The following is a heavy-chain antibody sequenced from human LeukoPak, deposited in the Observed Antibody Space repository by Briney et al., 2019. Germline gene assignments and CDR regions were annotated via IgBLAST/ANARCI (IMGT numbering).Heavy chain of an antibody. CDR2: INPSSGGT. CDR1: GYTFTDYY. Sequence: ASVKVSCKTSGYTFTDYYIHWVRQAPGQGLEWMGWINPSSGGTNYEAKFQGRVAVTRDTSITTAFMELDTLEPDDTALYYCARGGYSSSWSRRYYYYMDVWGKGTTVTVSS. V-gene: IGHV1-2*02. J-gene: IGHJ6*03. CDR3: ARGGYSSSWSRRYYYYMDV. D-gene: IGHD6-13*01.